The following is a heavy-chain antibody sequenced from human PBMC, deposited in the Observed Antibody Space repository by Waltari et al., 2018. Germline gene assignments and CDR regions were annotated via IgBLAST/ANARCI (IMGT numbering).Heavy chain of an antibody. V-gene: IGHV4-39*07. CDR1: GGSISSSSYY. J-gene: IGHJ4*02. CDR2: IYYSGST. CDR3: ARDSGGIAVAVDY. D-gene: IGHD6-19*01. Sequence: QLQLQESGPGLVKPSETLSLTCTASGGSISSSSYYWGWIRHPPGKGLEWIGSIYYSGSTYYNPSLKSRVTISVDTSKNQFSLKLSSVTAADTAVYYCARDSGGIAVAVDYWGQGTLVTVSS.